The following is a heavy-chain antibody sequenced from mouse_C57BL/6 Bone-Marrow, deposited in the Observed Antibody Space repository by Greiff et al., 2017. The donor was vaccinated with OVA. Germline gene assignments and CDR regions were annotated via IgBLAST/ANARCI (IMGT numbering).Heavy chain of an antibody. Sequence: VQLQQSGPGLVQPSQRLSITCTVSGFSLTSYGVHWVRQSPGKGLEWLGVIWSGGSTDYNAAFISRLSISKDNSKSQVFFKMNSLQADDTAIYYCARDEANYYGSSYVFAYWGQGTLVTVSA. CDR2: IWSGGST. CDR3: ARDEANYYGSSYVFAY. CDR1: GFSLTSYG. V-gene: IGHV2-2*01. D-gene: IGHD1-1*01. J-gene: IGHJ3*01.